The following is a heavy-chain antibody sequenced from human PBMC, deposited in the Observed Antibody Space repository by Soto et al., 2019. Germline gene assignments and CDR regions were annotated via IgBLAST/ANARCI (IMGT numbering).Heavy chain of an antibody. D-gene: IGHD3-10*01. J-gene: IGHJ6*02. CDR1: GYTFTSYD. V-gene: IGHV1-8*01. CDR2: MNPNSGNT. CDR3: ARDYGGANYYYYGMDV. Sequence: ASVKVSCKASGYTFTSYDINWVRQATGRGLEWMGWMNPNSGNTGYAQKFQGRVTMTRNTSISTAYMELSSLRSEDTAVYYCARDYGGANYYYYGMDVWGQGTTVTVSS.